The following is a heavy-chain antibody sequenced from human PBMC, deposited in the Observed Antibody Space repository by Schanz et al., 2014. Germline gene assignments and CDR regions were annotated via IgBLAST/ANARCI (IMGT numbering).Heavy chain of an antibody. CDR1: GFTFRNYG. Sequence: VQLVESGGGVVQPGRSLRLSCAASGFTFRNYGMSWVRQAPGQGLEWVSAISGSGGSTYYADSVKGRFTISRDNSKNTLYLQVNSLRAEDTAVYYCARPSDSSWYMDVWGKGTTVTVSS. CDR2: ISGSGGST. CDR3: ARPSDSSWYMDV. D-gene: IGHD2-21*02. J-gene: IGHJ6*03. V-gene: IGHV3-23*04.